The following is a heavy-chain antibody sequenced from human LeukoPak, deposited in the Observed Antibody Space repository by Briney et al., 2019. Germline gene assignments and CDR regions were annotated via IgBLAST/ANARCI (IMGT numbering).Heavy chain of an antibody. J-gene: IGHJ4*02. Sequence: SETLSLTCAVYGGSFSGYYWSWIRQPPGKGLEWIGEMNHSGSTNYNPSLKSRVTISVDTSKNQFSLKLSSVTAADTAVYYCARGYNCTTGVCYMRLFAYWGQGTLVTVSS. CDR2: MNHSGST. D-gene: IGHD2-8*01. V-gene: IGHV4-34*01. CDR1: GGSFSGYY. CDR3: ARGYNCTTGVCYMRLFAY.